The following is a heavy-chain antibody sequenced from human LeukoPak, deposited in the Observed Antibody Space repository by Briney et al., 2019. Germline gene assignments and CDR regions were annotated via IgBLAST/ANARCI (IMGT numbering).Heavy chain of an antibody. CDR3: AKAPPLFSAFDI. V-gene: IGHV3-23*01. J-gene: IGHJ3*02. CDR1: GFTFSSYG. CDR2: ISGNGGST. D-gene: IGHD3-9*01. Sequence: PGGSLRLSCAASGFTFSSYGMHGARQAPGKGLEWVSAISGNGGSTYYADSVKGRFTISRDNSKNTLYLQMNSLRAEDTAVYYCAKAPPLFSAFDIWGQGTMVTVSS.